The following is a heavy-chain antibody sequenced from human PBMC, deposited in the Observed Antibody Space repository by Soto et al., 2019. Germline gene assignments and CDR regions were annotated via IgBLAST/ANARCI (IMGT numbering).Heavy chain of an antibody. CDR3: AKDRSSTSCYAFDY. D-gene: IGHD2-2*01. CDR2: ISGSGGTT. J-gene: IGHJ4*02. Sequence: EVQLLESGGGLVQPGGSLRLSCAASGFTFRNYAMSWARQAPGKGLEWVSAISGSGGTTHYADSVKGRFTISRDNSQNTLYLQMNSLRVEDTAVYYCAKDRSSTSCYAFDYWGQGSLVTVSS. CDR1: GFTFRNYA. V-gene: IGHV3-23*01.